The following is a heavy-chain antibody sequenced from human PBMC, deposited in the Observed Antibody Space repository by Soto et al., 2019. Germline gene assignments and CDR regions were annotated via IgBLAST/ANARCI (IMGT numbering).Heavy chain of an antibody. CDR1: GYTFTGYY. V-gene: IGHV1-2*02. CDR2: INPNSGGT. CDR3: AREKQYYGSGSYSYYYYYYGMDV. Sequence: ASVKVSCKASGYTFTGYYMHWVRQAPGQGLEWMGWINPNSGGTNYAQKFQGRVTMTRDTSISTAYMELSRLRSDDTAVYYYAREKQYYGSGSYSYYYYYYGMDVWGQGTTVTVSS. J-gene: IGHJ6*02. D-gene: IGHD3-10*01.